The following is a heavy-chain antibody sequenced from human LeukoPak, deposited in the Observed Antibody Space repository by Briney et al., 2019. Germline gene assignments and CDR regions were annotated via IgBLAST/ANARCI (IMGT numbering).Heavy chain of an antibody. J-gene: IGHJ1*01. V-gene: IGHV1-69*04. CDR2: IIPILGIA. CDR1: GGTFSSYA. Sequence: AAVKVSCKASGGTFSSYAISGVRQAPGQGLEWMGRIIPILGIANYAQQLEGRVTITTDKSKGTAFMGLDSLKSEDHAVYYFARDPDYYGPGSYPVWGQGTLVTVSS. D-gene: IGHD3-10*01. CDR3: ARDPDYYGPGSYPV.